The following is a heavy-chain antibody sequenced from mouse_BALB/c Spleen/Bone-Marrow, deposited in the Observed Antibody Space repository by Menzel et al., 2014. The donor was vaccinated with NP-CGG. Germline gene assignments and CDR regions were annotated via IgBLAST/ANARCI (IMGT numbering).Heavy chain of an antibody. V-gene: IGHV1-82*01. Sequence: VKLVESGPELVKPGASVKISCKASGYAFSSSWMNWVKQRPGQGLEWIGRIYPGDGDTNYNGKFKGKATLTADKSSSTAYMQLSSLTPVDSAVYFCARHAYGNSYWYFDVWGAGTPVTVSS. D-gene: IGHD2-1*01. CDR3: ARHAYGNSYWYFDV. J-gene: IGHJ1*01. CDR2: IYPGDGDT. CDR1: GYAFSSSW.